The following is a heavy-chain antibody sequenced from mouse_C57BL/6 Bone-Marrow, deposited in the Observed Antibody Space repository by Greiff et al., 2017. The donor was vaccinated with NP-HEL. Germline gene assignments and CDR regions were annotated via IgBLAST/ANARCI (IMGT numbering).Heavy chain of an antibody. J-gene: IGHJ4*01. CDR1: GFSLTSYG. Sequence: VKLMESGPGLVQPSQCLSITCTVSGFSLTSYGVHWVRQSPGKGLEWLGVIWSGGSTDYNAAFISSLSISKDNSKTQFFFKMNRLQADDTAIYYCARNRGVSTGYYAMDYWGQGTSVTVSS. CDR3: ARNRGVSTGYYAMDY. CDR2: IWSGGST. D-gene: IGHD3-3*01. V-gene: IGHV2-2*01.